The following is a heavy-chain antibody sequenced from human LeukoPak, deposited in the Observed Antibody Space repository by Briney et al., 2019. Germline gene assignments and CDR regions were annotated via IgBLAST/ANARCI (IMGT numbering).Heavy chain of an antibody. J-gene: IGHJ4*02. CDR1: GFTFSNYA. Sequence: GGSLRLSCAASGFTFSNYAMSWVRQAPGKGLEWVSAISGSAIDTYYADSVKGRFTISRDNSKNTLYLQMNSLRAEDTAVYYCAKRHSSSFLYYSDCWGQGTLVTVSS. CDR2: ISGSAIDT. CDR3: AKRHSSSFLYYSDC. D-gene: IGHD6-6*01. V-gene: IGHV3-23*01.